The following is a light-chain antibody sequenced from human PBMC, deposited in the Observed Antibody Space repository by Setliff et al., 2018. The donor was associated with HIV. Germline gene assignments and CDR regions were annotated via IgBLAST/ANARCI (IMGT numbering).Light chain of an antibody. CDR1: SSDIDSYNR. Sequence: QSVLAQPPSVSGSPGQSVTISCTGTSSDIDSYNRVSWYHQPPGATPKLIIYEVSNRPSGVPDRFSGSKSGNTASLTISGLQAEDEADYYCSSYASSGTLMVFGTGTKVTVL. V-gene: IGLV2-18*02. CDR2: EVS. CDR3: SSYASSGTLMV. J-gene: IGLJ1*01.